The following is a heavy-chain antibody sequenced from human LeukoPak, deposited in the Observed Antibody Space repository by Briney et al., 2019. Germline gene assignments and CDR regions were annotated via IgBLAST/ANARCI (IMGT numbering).Heavy chain of an antibody. V-gene: IGHV1-18*01. D-gene: IGHD2-15*01. CDR1: GYSINRFG. Sequence: ASVRVSCKASGYSINRFGVTWVRQAPEQGLEWIGWISSDNGIPRYADKFQGRVTLTTDTSKTTTYMELRSLRSDDSAVYFCANVAKGRYFFYYMDVWGKGTTVTVSS. J-gene: IGHJ6*03. CDR3: ANVAKGRYFFYYMDV. CDR2: ISSDNGIP.